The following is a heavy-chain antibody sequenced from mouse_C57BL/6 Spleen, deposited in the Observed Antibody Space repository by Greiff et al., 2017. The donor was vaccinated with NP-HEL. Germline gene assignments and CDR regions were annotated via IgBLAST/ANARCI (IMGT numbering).Heavy chain of an antibody. V-gene: IGHV1-9*01. CDR3: ARGRQFDY. CDR1: GYTFTGYW. CDR2: ILPGSGST. J-gene: IGHJ2*01. Sequence: VKLQESGAELMKPGASVKLSCKATGYTFTGYWIEWVKQRPGHGLEWIGAILPGSGSTNYHEKFKGKATFTADTSSNTAYMQLSSLTTEDSAIYYGARGRQFDYWGQGTTLTVSS.